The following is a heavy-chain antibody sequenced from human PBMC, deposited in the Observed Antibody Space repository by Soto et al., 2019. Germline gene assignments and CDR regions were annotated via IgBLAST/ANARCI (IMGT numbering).Heavy chain of an antibody. CDR2: ISYDGSKK. CDR1: GFTFSSYA. D-gene: IGHD3-22*01. Sequence: HPGASLRLSCAASGFTFSSYAMHWVRQAPGKGLEGVAVISYDGSKKYYADSMKGRFTISRDNSKNTLYLQMKSLRAEDTAVYYCARQDHSSSGWFDTWGQGTLVTVSS. CDR3: ARQDHSSSGWFDT. J-gene: IGHJ5*02. V-gene: IGHV3-30-3*01.